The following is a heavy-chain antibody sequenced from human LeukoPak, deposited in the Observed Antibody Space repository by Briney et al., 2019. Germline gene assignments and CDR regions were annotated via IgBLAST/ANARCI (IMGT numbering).Heavy chain of an antibody. J-gene: IGHJ4*02. Sequence: PSETLSLTCTVSGGSISSYYWSWIRQPPGKGLEWIGYIYYSGSTNYNPSLKSRVTISLDMSKNQFSLRLTSVTAADTAVYYCARHADNSLYRFDYWGQGTLVTVSS. CDR3: ARHADNSLYRFDY. CDR2: IYYSGST. CDR1: GGSISSYY. V-gene: IGHV4-59*08. D-gene: IGHD1-1*01.